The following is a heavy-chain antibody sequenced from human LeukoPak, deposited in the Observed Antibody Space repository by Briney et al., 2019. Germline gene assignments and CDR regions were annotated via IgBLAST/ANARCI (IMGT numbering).Heavy chain of an antibody. CDR1: GFTFSDYY. CDR3: ARGGTMVRGVIVGEY. D-gene: IGHD3-10*01. J-gene: IGHJ4*02. CDR2: ISSSSSYT. Sequence: GGSLRLSCAASGFTFSDYYMSWIRQAPGKGLEWVSYISSSSSYTNYADSVKGRFTISRDNAKNSLYLQMNSLRAEDTAVYYCARGGTMVRGVIVGEYWGQRTLATVSS. V-gene: IGHV3-11*05.